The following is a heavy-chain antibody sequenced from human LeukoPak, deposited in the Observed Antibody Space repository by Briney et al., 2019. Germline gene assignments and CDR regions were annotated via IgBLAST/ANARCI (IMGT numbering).Heavy chain of an antibody. CDR2: ISGSGGST. V-gene: IGHV3-23*01. Sequence: LPGESLRLSCAASGFTFSSYAMSWVRQAPGKGLEWVSAISGSGGSTYYADSVKGRFTISRDNSKNTLYLQMNSLRAEDTAVYYCAKFHDSSGYYLHWGQGTLVTVSS. D-gene: IGHD3-22*01. J-gene: IGHJ4*02. CDR1: GFTFSSYA. CDR3: AKFHDSSGYYLH.